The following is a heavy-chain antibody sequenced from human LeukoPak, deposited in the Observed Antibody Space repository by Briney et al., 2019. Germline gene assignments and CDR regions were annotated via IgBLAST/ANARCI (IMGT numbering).Heavy chain of an antibody. D-gene: IGHD1-26*01. V-gene: IGHV3-23*01. CDR2: VNADGGNT. Sequence: GGSLRLSCAASGFTFDNYRMSWVRQAPGKGLEWVSTVNADGGNTYYADSVKGRFTISRDNSKSTLILQMNSLRVEDTALYYCAKRVKYGGTWDHFADWGQGTLVTVSS. J-gene: IGHJ4*02. CDR1: GFTFDNYR. CDR3: AKRVKYGGTWDHFAD.